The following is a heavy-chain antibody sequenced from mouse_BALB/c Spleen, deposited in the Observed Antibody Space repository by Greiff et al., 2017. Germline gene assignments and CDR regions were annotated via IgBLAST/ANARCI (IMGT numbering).Heavy chain of an antibody. D-gene: IGHD3-3*01. CDR1: GYTFTDYN. J-gene: IGHJ3*01. CDR2: IYPYNGGT. CDR3: ARLLGQGWFAY. Sequence: EVQLQESGPELVKPGASVKISCKASGYTFTDYNMHWVKQSHGKSLEWIGYIYPYNGGTGYNQKFKSKATLTVDNSSSTAYMELRSLTSEDSAVYYCARLLGQGWFAYWGQGTLVTVSA. V-gene: IGHV1S29*02.